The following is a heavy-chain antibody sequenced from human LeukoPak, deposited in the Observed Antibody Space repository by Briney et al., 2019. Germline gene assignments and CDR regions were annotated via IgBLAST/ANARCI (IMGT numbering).Heavy chain of an antibody. CDR1: GYTFTSYY. D-gene: IGHD3-10*01. Sequence: GASVKVSCKASGYTFTSYYMHWVRQAPGQGLEWMGIINPSGGSTSYAQKFQGRVTMTRDTSTSTVYMELSSLRSEDTAVYYCARSPYYYGSGSYYFPYYYMDVWGKGTTVTVSS. CDR2: INPSGGST. J-gene: IGHJ6*03. V-gene: IGHV1-46*01. CDR3: ARSPYYYGSGSYYFPYYYMDV.